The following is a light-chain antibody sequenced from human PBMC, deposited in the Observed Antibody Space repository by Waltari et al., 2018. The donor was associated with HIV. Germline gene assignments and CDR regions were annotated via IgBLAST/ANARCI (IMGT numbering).Light chain of an antibody. CDR2: DAS. J-gene: IGKJ4*01. V-gene: IGKV3-11*01. CDR1: QSDGND. Sequence: PGENATLSCRASQSDGNDLAWYQQRPGQAPKFLIYDASRRAAGVPALFSCSGSETDFTLTISTVVPEDSAVYYCQQRTNWPPLTFGGGTKVEIK. CDR3: QQRTNWPPLT.